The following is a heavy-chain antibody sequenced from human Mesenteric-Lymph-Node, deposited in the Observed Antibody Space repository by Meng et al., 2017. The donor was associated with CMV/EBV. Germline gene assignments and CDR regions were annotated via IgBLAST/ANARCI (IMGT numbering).Heavy chain of an antibody. CDR2: INHSRST. V-gene: IGHV4-34*01. J-gene: IGHJ3*02. D-gene: IGHD3-3*01. CDR3: ARYDFWSGYSI. Sequence: SETLSLTCAVYGGSFSGYYWSWIRQPPGKGLEWIGEINHSRSTNYNPSLKSRVTISVDTSKNQFSLKLSSVTAADTAVYYCARYDFWSGYSIWGQGTMVTVSS. CDR1: GGSFSGYY.